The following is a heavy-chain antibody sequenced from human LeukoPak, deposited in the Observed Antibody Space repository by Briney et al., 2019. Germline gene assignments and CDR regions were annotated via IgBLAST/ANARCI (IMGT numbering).Heavy chain of an antibody. D-gene: IGHD3-3*01. J-gene: IGHJ4*02. CDR1: GGSISSYY. CDR2: IYYSGST. V-gene: IGHV4-59*12. CDR3: ARAYYDFWSGYYYFDY. Sequence: PSETLSLTCTVSGGSISSYYWNWIRQPPGKGLEWIGSIYYSGSTYYNPSLKSRVTISVDTSKNQFSLKLSSVTAADTAVYYCARAYYDFWSGYYYFDYWGQGTLVTVSS.